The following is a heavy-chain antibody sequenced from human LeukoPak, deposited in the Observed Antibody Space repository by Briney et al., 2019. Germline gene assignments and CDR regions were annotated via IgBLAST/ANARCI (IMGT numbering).Heavy chain of an antibody. CDR2: IMPILGVA. CDR1: GGTFSSYA. V-gene: IGHV1-69*04. D-gene: IGHD4-17*01. Sequence: GSSVKVPCKASGGTFSSYAICWVRLAPGPGIEWMGRIMPILGVANYAQKFKGRVTITADKSTSTAYMELSSLRSEDTAVYYCARGGRGGGDYGDYSIDYWGQGTLVTVSS. CDR3: ARGGRGGGDYGDYSIDY. J-gene: IGHJ4*02.